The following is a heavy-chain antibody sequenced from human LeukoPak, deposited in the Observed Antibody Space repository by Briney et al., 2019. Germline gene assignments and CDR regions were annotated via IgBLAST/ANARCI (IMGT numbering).Heavy chain of an antibody. CDR1: GFTFSSYA. CDR3: AKGARGGGYSSGWYGGLDY. Sequence: PGGSLRLSCAASGFTFSSYAMSWVRQAPGKGLEWVSAISGSGGSTYYADSVKDRFTISRDTSKNTLYLQMNSLRAEDTAVYYCAKGARGGGYSSGWYGGLDYWGQGTLVTVSS. V-gene: IGHV3-23*01. CDR2: ISGSGGST. D-gene: IGHD6-19*01. J-gene: IGHJ4*02.